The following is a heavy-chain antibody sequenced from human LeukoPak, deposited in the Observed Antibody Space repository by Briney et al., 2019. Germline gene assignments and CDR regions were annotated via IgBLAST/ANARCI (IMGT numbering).Heavy chain of an antibody. CDR2: ISAYNGNT. CDR3: ARELSSGSLYFDY. Sequence: GASVKVSCKASGGTFSSYAISWVRQAPGQGLEWMGWISAYNGNTNYAQKLQGRVTMTTDTSTSTVYMELSNLRSEDTAVYYCARELSSGSLYFDYWGQGTLVTVSS. D-gene: IGHD3-10*01. J-gene: IGHJ4*02. V-gene: IGHV1-18*01. CDR1: GGTFSSYA.